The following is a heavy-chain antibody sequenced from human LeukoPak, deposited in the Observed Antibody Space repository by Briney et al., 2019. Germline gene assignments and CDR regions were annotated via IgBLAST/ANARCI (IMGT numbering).Heavy chain of an antibody. CDR3: ARHWTGDTSMTDGFDL. Sequence: SETLSLTCSVSGGFVSTYYWSWIRQPPGKGPEWIGYVRYSGNTNYNPSLKSRVTVSVDTSKNQFSLKLSSVTAADTAVYYCARHWTGDTSMTDGFDLWGQGTTVTVSS. D-gene: IGHD5-18*01. CDR1: GGFVSTYY. CDR2: VRYSGNT. V-gene: IGHV4-59*08. J-gene: IGHJ3*01.